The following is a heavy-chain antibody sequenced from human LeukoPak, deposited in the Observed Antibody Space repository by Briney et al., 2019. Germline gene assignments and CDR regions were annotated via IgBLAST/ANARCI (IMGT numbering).Heavy chain of an antibody. CDR3: AAKGNGYTGTYVFAH. CDR2: ILSDGSYE. CDR1: GFSLSRNG. D-gene: IGHD5-12*01. Sequence: GGSLRLSCATSGFSLSRNGMHWVRQAPGQGLEWVAFILSDGSYEYYADSVKGRFSISRDTSENTLSLQMNSLRAEDSAVYYCAAKGNGYTGTYVFAHWGRGTLVTVSS. J-gene: IGHJ4*02. V-gene: IGHV3-30*02.